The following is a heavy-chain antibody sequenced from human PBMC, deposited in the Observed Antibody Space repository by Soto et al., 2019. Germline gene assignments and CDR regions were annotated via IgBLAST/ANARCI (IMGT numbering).Heavy chain of an antibody. Sequence: GGSLRLSCAASGFTFSDYYMSWIRQAPGKGLEWVSYISSSGSTIYYADSVKGRFTISRDNAKNSLYLQMNSLRAEDTAVYYCARVGIRGYSGYDLGDFDYWGQGTLVTVSS. J-gene: IGHJ4*02. CDR1: GFTFSDYY. CDR2: ISSSGSTI. D-gene: IGHD5-12*01. CDR3: ARVGIRGYSGYDLGDFDY. V-gene: IGHV3-11*01.